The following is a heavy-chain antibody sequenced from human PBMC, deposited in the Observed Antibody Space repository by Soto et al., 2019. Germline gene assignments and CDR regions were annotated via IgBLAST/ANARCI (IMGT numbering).Heavy chain of an antibody. J-gene: IGHJ6*02. CDR2: ISAYNGNT. V-gene: IGHV1-18*01. CDR1: GYTFTSCG. D-gene: IGHD3-3*01. CDR3: ARDRKLAYYDFWSGYYDYYYGMDV. Sequence: ASVKVSCKASGYTFTSCGISWVRQAPGQGLEWMGWISAYNGNTNYAQKLQGRVTMTTDTSTSTAYMELRSLRSDDTAVYYCARDRKLAYYDFWSGYYDYYYGMDVWGQGTTVTVS.